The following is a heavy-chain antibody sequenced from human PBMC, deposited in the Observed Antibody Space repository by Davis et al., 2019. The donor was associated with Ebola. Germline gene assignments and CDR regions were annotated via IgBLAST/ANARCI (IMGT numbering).Heavy chain of an antibody. CDR2: INHSGST. Sequence: PSETLSLTCAVYGGSFSGYYWSWIRQPPGKGLEWIGEINHSGSTNYNPSLKSRVTISVDTSKNQFSLKLSSVTAADTAVYYCALGTYYYYYYMDVWGKGTTVTVPS. V-gene: IGHV4-34*01. J-gene: IGHJ6*03. CDR3: ALGTYYYYYYMDV. CDR1: GGSFSGYY.